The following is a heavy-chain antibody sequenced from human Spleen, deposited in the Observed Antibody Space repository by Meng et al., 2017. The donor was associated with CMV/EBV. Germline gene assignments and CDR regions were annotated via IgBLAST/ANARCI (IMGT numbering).Heavy chain of an antibody. J-gene: IGHJ4*02. V-gene: IGHV1-18*01. CDR2: VSAYNGDK. Sequence: YIFSSFGISWVRQAPGQGLEWMGWVSAYNGDKRYAQMVQGRVTMTADTATSTVYMELRGLRSDDTAVYYCASGYCSSGSCYPYYFDYWGQGTLVTVSS. CDR1: YIFSSFG. D-gene: IGHD2-15*01. CDR3: ASGYCSSGSCYPYYFDY.